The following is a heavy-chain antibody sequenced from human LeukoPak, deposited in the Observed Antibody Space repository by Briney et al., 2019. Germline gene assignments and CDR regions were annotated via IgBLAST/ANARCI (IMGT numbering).Heavy chain of an antibody. CDR1: AFAFSSNW. J-gene: IGHJ4*02. Sequence: GGSLRLSCVASAFAFSSNWMSWVRQAPGKGLEWVAVISSDGSNKYYADSVKGRFTISRDNSKNTLSLQMNSLRTEDTAVFYCAKGSGGSGSFYNHFDCWGQGTLVTVSS. D-gene: IGHD3-10*01. CDR3: AKGSGGSGSFYNHFDC. V-gene: IGHV3-30*18. CDR2: ISSDGSNK.